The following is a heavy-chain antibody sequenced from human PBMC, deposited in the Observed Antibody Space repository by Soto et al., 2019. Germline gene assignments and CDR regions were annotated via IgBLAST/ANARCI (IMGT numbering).Heavy chain of an antibody. Sequence: PGGSLRLSCAASGFTFSSYAMSWVRQAPGKGLEWVSAISGSGGSTYYADSVKGRFTISRDNSKNTLYLQMNSLRAEDTAVYYCTTDSYSTMIVVRFDYWGQGTLVTVSS. J-gene: IGHJ4*02. CDR3: TTDSYSTMIVVRFDY. CDR2: ISGSGGST. V-gene: IGHV3-23*01. CDR1: GFTFSSYA. D-gene: IGHD3-22*01.